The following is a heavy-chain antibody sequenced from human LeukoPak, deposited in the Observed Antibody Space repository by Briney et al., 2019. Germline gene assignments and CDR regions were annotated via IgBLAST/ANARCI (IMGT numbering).Heavy chain of an antibody. Sequence: SETLSLTCTASGGSISSYYWSWVRQPAGKGLEWIGRIYISGSTNYNPSLKSRVTMSVDTSKNQFSLKLSSVTAADTAVYYCARDRGTWNDDGFDYWGQGTLVTVSS. CDR1: GGSISSYY. V-gene: IGHV4-4*07. CDR3: ARDRGTWNDDGFDY. J-gene: IGHJ4*02. CDR2: IYISGST. D-gene: IGHD1-1*01.